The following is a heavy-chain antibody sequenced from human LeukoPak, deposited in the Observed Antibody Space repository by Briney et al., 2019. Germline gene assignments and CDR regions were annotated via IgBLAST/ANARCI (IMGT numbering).Heavy chain of an antibody. D-gene: IGHD3-3*01. CDR3: AKDASGFLEWLLYYFGY. V-gene: IGHV3-23*01. J-gene: IGHJ4*02. CDR1: GFTFSSYA. CDR2: ISGSGGST. Sequence: GGSLRLSCAASGFTFSSYAMSWVRQAPGKGLEWVSAISGSGGSTYYADSVKGRFTISRDNSKNTLYLQMNSLRAEDTAVYYCAKDASGFLEWLLYYFGYWGQGTLVTVSS.